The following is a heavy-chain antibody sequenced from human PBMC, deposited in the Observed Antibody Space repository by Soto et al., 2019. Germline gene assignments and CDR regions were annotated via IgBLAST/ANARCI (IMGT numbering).Heavy chain of an antibody. V-gene: IGHV3-48*03. J-gene: IGHJ4*02. D-gene: IGHD5-18*01. CDR1: GFSFSSFA. Sequence: HPGGSLRLSCEASGFSFSSFAMNWVRQAPGRGLEWASYISDDGASIYYADSLKGRFTISRDNAKNSLSLQMNNLRAEDTAVYYCARENSVQAWLHHFDHWGLGTLVTVSS. CDR3: ARENSVQAWLHHFDH. CDR2: ISDDGASI.